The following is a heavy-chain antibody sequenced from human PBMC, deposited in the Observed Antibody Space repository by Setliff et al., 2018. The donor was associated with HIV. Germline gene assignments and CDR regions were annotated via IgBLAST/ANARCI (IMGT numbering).Heavy chain of an antibody. CDR1: GGSISPYY. J-gene: IGHJ4*02. CDR3: GRQVPVPGVAVTPIDY. Sequence: SETLSLTCTVSGGSISPYYWTWLRQFPGKGLEWIGFIFYTGSTTYNPSLNSRVTISVDTSKNQFSLKVTSVTAADTAVYYCGRQVPVPGVAVTPIDYWGQGTLVTVSS. CDR2: IFYTGST. V-gene: IGHV4-59*08. D-gene: IGHD3-22*01.